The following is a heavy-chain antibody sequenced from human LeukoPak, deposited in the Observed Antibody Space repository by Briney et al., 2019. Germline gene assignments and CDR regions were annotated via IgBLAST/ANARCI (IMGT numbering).Heavy chain of an antibody. V-gene: IGHV3-48*03. CDR3: ARVGTAEGTLEDY. J-gene: IGHJ4*02. CDR2: ISGSGRTI. CDR1: GFTFSSYE. D-gene: IGHD6-13*01. Sequence: GGSLRLSCAASGFTFSSYEMIWVRRAPGKGLECVSYISGSGRTIYYADSVKGRFTISRDNAKNSLYLQMNSLRAEDTAVYYCARVGTAEGTLEDYWGQGTLVTVSS.